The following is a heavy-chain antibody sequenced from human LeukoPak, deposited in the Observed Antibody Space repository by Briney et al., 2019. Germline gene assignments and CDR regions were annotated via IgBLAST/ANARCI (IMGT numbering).Heavy chain of an antibody. D-gene: IGHD2-15*01. J-gene: IGHJ4*02. Sequence: SGGSLRPSCTASGFTFCDYAMSWVRQAPGKGLEWVGFIRSKAFGATTEYAASVKSRCTISRDDSKSIAYLQMNSLQTEDTAVYYCTRYCSGGRCSSLLKTFDYWGQGTLVTVSS. CDR3: TRYCSGGRCSSLLKTFDY. V-gene: IGHV3-49*04. CDR2: IRSKAFGATT. CDR1: GFTFCDYA.